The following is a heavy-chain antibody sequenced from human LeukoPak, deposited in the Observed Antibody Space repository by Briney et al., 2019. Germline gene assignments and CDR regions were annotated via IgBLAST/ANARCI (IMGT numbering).Heavy chain of an antibody. J-gene: IGHJ4*02. D-gene: IGHD3-22*01. CDR3: ARHGSVSSGALV. CDR1: GGSISSYY. V-gene: IGHV4-59*08. CDR2: IFYSGST. Sequence: SETLSLTCTVSGGSISSYYWSWIRQPPGKGLEWIGYIFYSGSTNYNPSLKSRVTISVDTSKNQFSLKLSSVTAADTAVYYCARHGSVSSGALVWGQGTLVTVSS.